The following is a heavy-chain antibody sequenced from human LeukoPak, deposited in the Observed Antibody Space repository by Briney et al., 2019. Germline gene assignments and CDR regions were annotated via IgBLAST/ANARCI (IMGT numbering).Heavy chain of an antibody. CDR1: GGSFSGYY. V-gene: IGHV4-34*01. D-gene: IGHD2-15*01. CDR3: ARYEGIVVVANWFDP. J-gene: IGHJ5*02. CDR2: INHSGST. Sequence: SETLSLTCAVYGGSFSGYYWSWIRQPPGKGLEWIGEINHSGSTNYNPSLKSRVTISVDTSKNQFSLKLSSVTAADTAVYYCARYEGIVVVANWFDPWGQGTLVTVSS.